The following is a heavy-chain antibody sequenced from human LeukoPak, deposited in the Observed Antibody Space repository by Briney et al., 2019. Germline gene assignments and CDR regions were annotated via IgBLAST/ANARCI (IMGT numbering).Heavy chain of an antibody. CDR1: GFXFSSYA. D-gene: IGHD4-17*01. J-gene: IGHJ4*02. V-gene: IGHV3-23*01. CDR2: ISGSGGST. Sequence: GGSXRXSXAXXGFXFSSYAMSWVREAPGKGLEWVSAISGSGGSTYYADSVKGRFTISRDNSKNTLYLQMNSLRAEDTAVYYCAKDGTTVTTFSLWGQGTLVTVSS. CDR3: AKDGTTVTTFSL.